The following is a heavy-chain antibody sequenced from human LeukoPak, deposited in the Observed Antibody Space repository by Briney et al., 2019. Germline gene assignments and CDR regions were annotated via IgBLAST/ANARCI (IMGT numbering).Heavy chain of an antibody. Sequence: GGSLRLSCAASGFTFSSYEMNWVRQAPGKGLEGGSYISSSGSTIYYADSVKGRFTISRDNAKNSLYLQMNSLRAEDTAVYYCASIAVAGTGDYYYMDVWGKGTTVTVSS. D-gene: IGHD6-19*01. V-gene: IGHV3-48*03. CDR1: GFTFSSYE. J-gene: IGHJ6*03. CDR2: ISSSGSTI. CDR3: ASIAVAGTGDYYYMDV.